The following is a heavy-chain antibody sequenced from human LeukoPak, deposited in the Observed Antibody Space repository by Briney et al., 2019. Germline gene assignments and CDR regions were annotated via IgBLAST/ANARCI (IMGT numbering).Heavy chain of an antibody. V-gene: IGHV1-2*02. J-gene: IGHJ4*02. CDR2: INPNSGGT. CDR1: GYTFTGYY. Sequence: ASMKVARKADGYTFTGYYMDWERQVHGQGLEWMGWINPNSGGTNYAQKYQGRVTMTRDTTISTAYMELSRLRSDDTAVYYCARDQGDYWGQGTLVTVSS. CDR3: ARDQGDY.